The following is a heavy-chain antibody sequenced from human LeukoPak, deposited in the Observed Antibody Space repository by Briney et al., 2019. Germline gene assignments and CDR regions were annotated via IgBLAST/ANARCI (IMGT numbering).Heavy chain of an antibody. CDR3: ARSRGRYFDRHGMDV. Sequence: PSETLSLTCAVYGGSLSGYYSCAIRHPPGEGLEWIGEINHSGNSNYNPCLKSRVTISVHTSKNQYSLKLSSETAADTAVYYCARSRGRYFDRHGMDVWGQGTTVTVSS. CDR1: GGSLSGYY. D-gene: IGHD3-9*01. J-gene: IGHJ6*02. V-gene: IGHV4-34*01. CDR2: INHSGNS.